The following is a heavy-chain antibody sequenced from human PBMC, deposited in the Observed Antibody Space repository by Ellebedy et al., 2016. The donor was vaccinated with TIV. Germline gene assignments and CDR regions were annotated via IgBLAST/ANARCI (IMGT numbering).Heavy chain of an antibody. J-gene: IGHJ4*02. CDR2: INPSGGSP. CDR1: GYTFTSSY. Sequence: AASVKVSCKASGYTFTSSYMHWVRQAPGQGLEWMGTINPSGGSPGYAQKFQGRVTMTRDTSTSTVYMKLSSLRSEDTAVYYCARDHYYDSSYYDYYFDYWGQGTLVTVSS. CDR3: ARDHYYDSSYYDYYFDY. V-gene: IGHV1-46*01. D-gene: IGHD3-22*01.